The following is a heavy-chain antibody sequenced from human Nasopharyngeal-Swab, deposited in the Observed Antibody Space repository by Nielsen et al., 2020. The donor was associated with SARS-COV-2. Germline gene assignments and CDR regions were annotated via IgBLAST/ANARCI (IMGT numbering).Heavy chain of an antibody. Sequence: SETLSLTCTASGGSISSGSYYWSRIRPPAGKGLEWIGRIYTSGSTNYNPSLKSRVTISVDTSKNQFSLKLSTVTAADTAVYYCARGIGFCTNGVCYNKDYYYYYYMYVWGKGTTVTVSS. CDR3: ARGIGFCTNGVCYNKDYYYYYYMYV. J-gene: IGHJ6*03. D-gene: IGHD2-8*01. CDR2: IYTSGST. V-gene: IGHV4-61*02. CDR1: GGSISSGSYY.